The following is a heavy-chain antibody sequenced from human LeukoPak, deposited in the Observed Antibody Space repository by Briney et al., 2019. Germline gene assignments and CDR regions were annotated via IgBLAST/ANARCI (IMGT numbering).Heavy chain of an antibody. D-gene: IGHD5-18*01. CDR2: IYYSGST. CDR1: GGSISSNSYY. CDR3: ARGDRGYSYGELDY. J-gene: IGHJ4*02. Sequence: SETLSLTCAVSGGSISSNSYYWGWIRQPPGKGLEWIGSIYYSGSTYYNPSLKSRVTISVDTSKNQFSLKLSSVTAADTAVYYCARGDRGYSYGELDYWGQGTLVTVSS. V-gene: IGHV4-39*07.